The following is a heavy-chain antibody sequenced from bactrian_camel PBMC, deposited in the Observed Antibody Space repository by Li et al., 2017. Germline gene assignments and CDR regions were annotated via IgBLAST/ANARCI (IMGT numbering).Heavy chain of an antibody. V-gene: IGHV3-3*01. CDR1: GYSDNGNC. CDR3: AAARHAYRDSSYALNRQRYND. CDR2: VSGPNT. D-gene: IGHD1*01. Sequence: VQLVESGGGSVQAGGSLTLSCSVSGYSDNGNCKAWFRQVPGNEREGLATVSGPNTLHADFVKGRFTISQDNAANTVYLQMNSLKPDDTGMYYCAAARHAYRDSSYALNRQRYNDWGQGTQVTVS. J-gene: IGHJ4*01.